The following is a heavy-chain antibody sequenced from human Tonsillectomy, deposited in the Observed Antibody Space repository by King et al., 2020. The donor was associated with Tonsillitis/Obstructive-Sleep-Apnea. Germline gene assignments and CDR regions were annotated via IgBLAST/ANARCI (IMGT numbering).Heavy chain of an antibody. CDR2: IYYIGTT. Sequence: QLKESGPGLANPSENLSLTCTVSGGYISSSSHYWGWIRQPPGKGLEWVGSIYYIGTTYYNPSLKSRVTISVDTSKNQFSLKLNSVTAADTAVYYCARAQPGDWWVLGSWGQGTLVTVSS. J-gene: IGHJ5*02. CDR1: GGYISSSSHY. D-gene: IGHD7-27*01. V-gene: IGHV4-39*07. CDR3: ARAQPGDWWVLGS.